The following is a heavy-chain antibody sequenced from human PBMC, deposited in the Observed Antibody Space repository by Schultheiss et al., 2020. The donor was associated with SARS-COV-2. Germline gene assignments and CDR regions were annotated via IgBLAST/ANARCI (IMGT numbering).Heavy chain of an antibody. D-gene: IGHD3-16*01. Sequence: GGSLRLSCVASGLNFSTYGMHWVRQAPGKGLEWVAAIWYDGSDKYYADSVKGRFTISRDNAKNSLYLQMNSLRAEDTAVYYCARGDAGTYDTIGGDAFDIWGQGTMVTVSS. V-gene: IGHV3-33*01. CDR2: IWYDGSDK. CDR1: GLNFSTYG. CDR3: ARGDAGTYDTIGGDAFDI. J-gene: IGHJ3*02.